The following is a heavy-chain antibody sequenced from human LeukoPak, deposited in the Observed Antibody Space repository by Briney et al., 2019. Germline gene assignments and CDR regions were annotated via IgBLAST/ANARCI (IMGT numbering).Heavy chain of an antibody. CDR1: GESFSDYY. CDR2: INHSGST. J-gene: IGHJ5*02. D-gene: IGHD3-22*01. V-gene: IGHV4-34*01. CDR3: ARHVRGYYDSSGYYSRRVRWFDP. Sequence: SETLSLTCAVYGESFSDYYWSWIRQPPGKGLEWIGEINHSGSTNYNPSLKSRVTISVDTSKNQFSPKLSSVTAADTAVYYCARHVRGYYDSSGYYSRRVRWFDPWGQGTLVTVSS.